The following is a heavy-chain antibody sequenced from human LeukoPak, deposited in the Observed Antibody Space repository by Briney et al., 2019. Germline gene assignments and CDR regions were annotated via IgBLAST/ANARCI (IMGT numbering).Heavy chain of an antibody. CDR3: ARDSYSSSWYGLDY. Sequence: SETLSLTCTVSGGSISSYYWSWIRQPPGKGLEWIGYIYYSGSTNYNPSLKSRVTISVDTSKNQFSLKLSSVTAADTAVYYCARDSYSSSWYGLDYWGQGTLVTVSS. J-gene: IGHJ4*02. V-gene: IGHV4-59*01. CDR1: GGSISSYY. CDR2: IYYSGST. D-gene: IGHD6-13*01.